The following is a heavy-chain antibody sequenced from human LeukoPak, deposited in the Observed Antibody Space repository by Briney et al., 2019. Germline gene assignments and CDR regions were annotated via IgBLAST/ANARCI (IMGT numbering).Heavy chain of an antibody. V-gene: IGHV1-46*01. CDR2: INPSGGGA. J-gene: IGHJ4*02. CDR3: ARSLIDSSGYPFDY. CDR1: GYTFTNYY. Sequence: ASVKVSCKASGYTFTNYYMHWVRQAPGQGLEWVGMINPSGGGATYAQKFQDRVTITRDTSTSTVYMELSSLRSEDTAVYYCARSLIDSSGYPFDYWGQGTLVTVSS. D-gene: IGHD3-22*01.